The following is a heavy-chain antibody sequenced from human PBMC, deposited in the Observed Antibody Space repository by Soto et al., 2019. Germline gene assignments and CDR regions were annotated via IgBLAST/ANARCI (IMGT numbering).Heavy chain of an antibody. CDR3: AKDPPLDYDFWSGYYLNYFDY. J-gene: IGHJ4*02. CDR2: ISGSGGST. Sequence: GGSLRLSCAASGFTFSNHAMSWVRQAPGKGLEWVSAISGSGGSTYYADSVKGRFTISRDNSKNTLYLQMNSLRAEDTAVYYCAKDPPLDYDFWSGYYLNYFDYWGQGTLVTVSS. CDR1: GFTFSNHA. V-gene: IGHV3-23*01. D-gene: IGHD3-3*01.